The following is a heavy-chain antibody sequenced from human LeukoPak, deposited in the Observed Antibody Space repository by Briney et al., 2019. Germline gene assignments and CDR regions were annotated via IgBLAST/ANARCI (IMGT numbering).Heavy chain of an antibody. J-gene: IGHJ4*02. CDR3: AREGPHGDYAVYFDH. Sequence: GGSLRLSCAASGFTFSSYAMRWVRQAPGKGLEWVAVISYDGSNKYYADSVKGRFTISRDNSKNTLYLQMNSLRAEDTAVYYCAREGPHGDYAVYFDHWGQGTLVTVSS. CDR1: GFTFSSYA. CDR2: ISYDGSNK. V-gene: IGHV3-30-3*01. D-gene: IGHD4-17*01.